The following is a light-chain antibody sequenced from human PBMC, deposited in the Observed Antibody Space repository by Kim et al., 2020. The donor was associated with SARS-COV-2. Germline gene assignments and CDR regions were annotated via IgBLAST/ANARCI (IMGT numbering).Light chain of an antibody. Sequence: APGKTARITCGGHNIGSKSVPWYQQKPGQAPVLVIYYDSDRPSGIPERFSGSNSGNTATLTISRVEAGDEADYYCQVWDSSSDHRVFGGGTKLTVL. J-gene: IGLJ3*02. CDR1: NIGSKS. CDR3: QVWDSSSDHRV. V-gene: IGLV3-21*04. CDR2: YDS.